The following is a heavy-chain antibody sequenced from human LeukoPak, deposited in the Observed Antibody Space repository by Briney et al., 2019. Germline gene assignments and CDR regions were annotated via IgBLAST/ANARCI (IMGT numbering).Heavy chain of an antibody. V-gene: IGHV3-23*01. CDR1: GFAFSRND. J-gene: IGHJ3*01. D-gene: IGHD2-15*01. CDR2: ISGSSGAT. Sequence: GGSLRLSCAASGFAFSRNDMFWVRQAPGKGLEWVSCISGSSGATYYADSVRGRFTISRDNSKNTVFLQMISLRAEDTAIYYCAKGGPGAFDFWGQGTMVTVSS. CDR3: AKGGPGAFDF.